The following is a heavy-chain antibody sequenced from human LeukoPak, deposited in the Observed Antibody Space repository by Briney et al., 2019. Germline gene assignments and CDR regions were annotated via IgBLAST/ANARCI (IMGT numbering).Heavy chain of an antibody. J-gene: IGHJ5*02. V-gene: IGHV3-74*01. CDR3: ARAPPRWGWFDP. CDR2: INSDGSST. CDR1: GFTFSSYW. Sequence: GGSLRLSCAASGFTFSSYWMHWVRQAPGKGLVWVSRINSDGSSTSYADSVKGRSTISRDNAKNTLYLQMNSLRAEDTAVYYCARAPPRWGWFDPWGQGTLVTVSS. D-gene: IGHD4-23*01.